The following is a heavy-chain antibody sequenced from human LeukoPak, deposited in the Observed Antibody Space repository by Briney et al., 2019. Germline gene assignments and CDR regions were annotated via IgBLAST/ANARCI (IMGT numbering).Heavy chain of an antibody. Sequence: ASVKVSCKVSGYTLTELSMHWVRQAPGKGLEWMGGFDPEDGETIYAQKFQGRVTMTEDTSTDTAYMELSSLRSEDTAVYYCARGLGSIAAAGTYYYYYYMDVWGKGTTVTVSS. D-gene: IGHD6-13*01. CDR3: ARGLGSIAAAGTYYYYYYMDV. J-gene: IGHJ6*03. CDR2: FDPEDGET. V-gene: IGHV1-24*01. CDR1: GYTLTELS.